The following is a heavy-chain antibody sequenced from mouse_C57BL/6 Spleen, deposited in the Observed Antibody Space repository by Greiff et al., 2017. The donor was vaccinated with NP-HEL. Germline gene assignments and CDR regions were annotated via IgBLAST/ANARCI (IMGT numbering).Heavy chain of an antibody. CDR3: ARNPLLAVYAMDY. V-gene: IGHV2-2*01. J-gene: IGHJ4*01. Sequence: QVHVKQSGPGLVQPSQSLSITCTVSGFSLTSYGVHWVRQSPGKGLEWLGVIWSGGSTDYNAAFISRLSISKDNSKSQVFFKMNSLQADDTAIYYCARNPLLAVYAMDYWGQGTSVTVSS. D-gene: IGHD2-1*01. CDR2: IWSGGST. CDR1: GFSLTSYG.